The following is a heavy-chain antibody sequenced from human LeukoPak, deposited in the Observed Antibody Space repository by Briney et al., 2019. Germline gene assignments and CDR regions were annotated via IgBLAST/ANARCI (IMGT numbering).Heavy chain of an antibody. J-gene: IGHJ4*02. V-gene: IGHV4-59*08. CDR3: ARLRAVDTAMVTFNYFDY. Sequence: SETLSLTCTVSGGSISSYYWSWIRQPPGKGLEWIGYIYYSGSTNYNPSLKSRVTISVDTSKNQFSLKLSSVTAADTAVYYCARLRAVDTAMVTFNYFDYWGQGTLVTVSS. CDR1: GGSISSYY. CDR2: IYYSGST. D-gene: IGHD5-18*01.